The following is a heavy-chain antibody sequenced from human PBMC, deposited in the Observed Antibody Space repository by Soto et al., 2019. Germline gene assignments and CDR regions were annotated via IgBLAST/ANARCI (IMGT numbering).Heavy chain of an antibody. D-gene: IGHD3-16*01. Sequence: QVQLVQSGAEVKKPGASVKVSCKASGYTFSRSGISWVRQAPGQGLEWMGWINGYNGNTNYTQKMQGRITMTTDTPTSTAYMELRSLRSDDMAVYYCARMGDVPYYYYGMDVWGQGTTVIVSS. J-gene: IGHJ6*02. CDR3: ARMGDVPYYYYGMDV. CDR1: GYTFSRSG. CDR2: INGYNGNT. V-gene: IGHV1-18*03.